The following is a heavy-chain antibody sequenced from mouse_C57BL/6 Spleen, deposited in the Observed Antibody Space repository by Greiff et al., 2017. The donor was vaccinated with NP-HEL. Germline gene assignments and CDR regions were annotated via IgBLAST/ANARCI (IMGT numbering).Heavy chain of an antibody. CDR2: IDPNSGGT. Sequence: QVQLQQPGAELVKPGASVKLSCKASGYTFTSYWMYWVKQRPGRGLEWIGWIDPNSGGTKYTEKFKGQATLTVDKPSSTAYMQLSSLTSEDSAMYYCAITTVVAHYAMDDWGQGTSVTVSS. CDR1: GYTFTSYW. J-gene: IGHJ4*01. V-gene: IGHV1-72*01. D-gene: IGHD1-1*01. CDR3: AITTVVAHYAMDD.